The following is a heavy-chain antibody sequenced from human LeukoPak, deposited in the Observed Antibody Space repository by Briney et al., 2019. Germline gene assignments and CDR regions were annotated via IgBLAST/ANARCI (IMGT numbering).Heavy chain of an antibody. Sequence: SVKVSCKASGGTFSSYAISWVRQAPGQGLEWMGGIIPIFGTANYAQEFQGRVTITTDKSTSTAYMELSSLRSEDTAVYYCARDGRRRLYYGDSENWFDPWGQGTLVTASS. CDR2: IIPIFGTA. D-gene: IGHD4-17*01. J-gene: IGHJ5*02. CDR1: GGTFSSYA. V-gene: IGHV1-69*05. CDR3: ARDGRRRLYYGDSENWFDP.